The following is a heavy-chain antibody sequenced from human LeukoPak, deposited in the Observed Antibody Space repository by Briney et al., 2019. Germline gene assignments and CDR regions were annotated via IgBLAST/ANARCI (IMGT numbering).Heavy chain of an antibody. J-gene: IGHJ2*01. CDR1: SGSLSGYY. V-gene: IGHV4-34*01. Sequence: SETLSLTCGVSSGSLSGYYWRWIRQPPGGGLEWIGEINYSGSPNYNPSLKSRVTISGDTSKKQFSLNLTSVTAADTGVYYCARGVDLWGRGTPVTVFS. CDR2: INYSGSP. CDR3: ARGVDL.